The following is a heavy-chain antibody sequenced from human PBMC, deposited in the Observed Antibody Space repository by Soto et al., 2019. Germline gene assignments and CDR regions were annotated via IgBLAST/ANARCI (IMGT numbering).Heavy chain of an antibody. CDR2: IFHDETP. CDR1: GFTFSTYA. Sequence: PGGSLRFPCAASGFTFSTYAMTWVRQAPGRGLEWVSTIFHDETPFYTDSVKGRFTISRDNVRGTLYLQMNGLRVEDAALYSCAKDLCPTSGQRFFFESWGQGSLVTVSS. V-gene: IGHV3-23*01. CDR3: AKDLCPTSGQRFFFES. D-gene: IGHD3-10*02. J-gene: IGHJ4*02.